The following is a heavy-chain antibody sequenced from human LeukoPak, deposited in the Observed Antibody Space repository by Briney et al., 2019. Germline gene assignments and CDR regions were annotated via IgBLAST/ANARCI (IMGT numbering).Heavy chain of an antibody. V-gene: IGHV3-23*01. CDR1: GFTFKSFA. D-gene: IGHD5-12*01. CDR2: LSGAGLRT. Sequence: PGGSLRLSCAASGFTFKSFAMTWVRQAPGKGLEWVSSLSGAGLRTYYADSVKGRFTISRDNSKNTLYLHMNSLTGDDTAVYYCAKDRYGDYEYYFDYWGQGTLVTVSS. CDR3: AKDRYGDYEYYFDY. J-gene: IGHJ4*02.